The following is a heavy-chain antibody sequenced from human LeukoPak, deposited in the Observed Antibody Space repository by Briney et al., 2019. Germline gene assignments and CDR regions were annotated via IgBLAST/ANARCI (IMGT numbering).Heavy chain of an antibody. J-gene: IGHJ5*02. Sequence: PSETLSLTCTVSGYSISSGYYWGWIRQPPGKGLEWIGSIYHSGSTYYNPSLKSRVTISVDTSKNQFSLKLSSVTAADTAVYYCARARLTYSSSWYKWFDPWGQGTLVTVSS. CDR3: ARARLTYSSSWYKWFDP. CDR2: IYHSGST. V-gene: IGHV4-38-2*02. D-gene: IGHD6-13*01. CDR1: GYSISSGYY.